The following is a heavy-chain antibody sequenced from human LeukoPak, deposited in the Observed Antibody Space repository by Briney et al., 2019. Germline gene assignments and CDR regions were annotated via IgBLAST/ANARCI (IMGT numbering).Heavy chain of an antibody. CDR3: ARQNYDSMTGPNWFDP. V-gene: IGHV5-51*01. D-gene: IGHD3-9*01. CDR2: SLPGDSDT. J-gene: IGHJ5*02. Sequence: GESLKISCKGSGYSFTSHWIGWVRQMPGKGLEWMGISLPGDSDTRYSPSFQGQVTISVDKSISTAYLQWSSLRASDTAIYYCARQNYDSMTGPNWFDPWGQGTLVTVSS. CDR1: GYSFTSHW.